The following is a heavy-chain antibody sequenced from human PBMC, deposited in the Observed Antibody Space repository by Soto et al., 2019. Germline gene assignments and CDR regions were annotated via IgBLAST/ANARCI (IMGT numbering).Heavy chain of an antibody. CDR2: IIPIFGTP. D-gene: IGHD2-21*02. V-gene: IGHV1-69*06. J-gene: IGHJ6*02. CDR1: GGTFNNYA. Sequence: QVQLVQSGAEVKKPGSSVKVSCKASGGTFNNYAISWVRQAPGLGPEWLGGIIPIFGTPQYAQRFQGRVTITADKSTDTVYLELRSDDAAVYYCASSEYTDLNFYAMDVCGPWTTVTVSS. CDR3: ASSEYTDLNFYAMDV.